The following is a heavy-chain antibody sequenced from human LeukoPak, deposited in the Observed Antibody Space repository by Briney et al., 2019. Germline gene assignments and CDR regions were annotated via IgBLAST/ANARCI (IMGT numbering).Heavy chain of an antibody. CDR2: ISSGSSYI. CDR3: ARDPYASGNGDEFDF. J-gene: IGHJ4*02. Sequence: PGGSLRLSCVATGFTFSICNMNWVRQAPGKGLEWVSSISSGSSYISYADSVKGRFTISRDNAKNSLYLQMNSLRAEDTAVYYCARDPYASGNGDEFDFWGQGTLVSVSS. D-gene: IGHD3-10*01. V-gene: IGHV3-21*01. CDR1: GFTFSICN.